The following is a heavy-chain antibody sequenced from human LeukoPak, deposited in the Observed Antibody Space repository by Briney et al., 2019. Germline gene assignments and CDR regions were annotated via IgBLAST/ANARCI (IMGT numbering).Heavy chain of an antibody. D-gene: IGHD3-10*02. CDR2: ISSSGSTI. CDR3: AELGITMIGGV. V-gene: IGHV3-48*03. J-gene: IGHJ6*04. Sequence: GGSLRLSCAASGFTFSSYEMNWVRQAPGKGLEWVSYISSSGSTIYYADSVKGRFAITRDNAKNSLYLQMNSLRAEDTAVYYCAELGITMIGGVWGKGTTVTISS. CDR1: GFTFSSYE.